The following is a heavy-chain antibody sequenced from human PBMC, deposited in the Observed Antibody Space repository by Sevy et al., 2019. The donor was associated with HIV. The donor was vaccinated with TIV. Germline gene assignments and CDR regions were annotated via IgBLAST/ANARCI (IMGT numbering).Heavy chain of an antibody. CDR1: GYTFTNYG. Sequence: ASMKVSCKGSGYTFTNYGLIWVRQAPGHGLEYMGRINTNSGNPTFAPGFAGRFVFSLDTSVSTAFLQIDSLKAEDTALYYCARAHYNYFDTWGQGSLVTVSS. D-gene: IGHD3-9*01. J-gene: IGHJ4*02. CDR3: ARAHYNYFDT. V-gene: IGHV7-4-1*01. CDR2: INTNSGNP.